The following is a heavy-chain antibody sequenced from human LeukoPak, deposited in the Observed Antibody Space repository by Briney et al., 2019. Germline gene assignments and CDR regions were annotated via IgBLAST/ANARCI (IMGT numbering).Heavy chain of an antibody. CDR1: GYSFSNYA. J-gene: IGHJ4*02. Sequence: QPGGSLRLSCAVSGYSFSNYAMGWVRQAPGKGLEWVSIISDHNTWYADSVKGRFTISRDNSKNTLYLQMNSLRGEDTAVYYCAKGRDSYGYGDFDYWGQGTLVTVSS. V-gene: IGHV3-23*01. CDR2: ISDHNT. CDR3: AKGRDSYGYGDFDY. D-gene: IGHD5-18*01.